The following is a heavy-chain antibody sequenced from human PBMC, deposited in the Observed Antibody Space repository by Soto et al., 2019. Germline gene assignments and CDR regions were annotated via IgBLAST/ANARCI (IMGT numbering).Heavy chain of an antibody. Sequence: SETLSLTCTVSGGSISSYYWSWIRQPPGKGLEWIGYIYYSGSTNYNPSLKSRVTISVDTSKNQFSLKLSSVTAADTAVYYCARGSAIGYYYYYYGMDVWGQGTTVTVSS. CDR2: IYYSGST. V-gene: IGHV4-59*01. J-gene: IGHJ6*02. CDR1: GGSISSYY. CDR3: ARGSAIGYYYYYYGMDV. D-gene: IGHD2-2*02.